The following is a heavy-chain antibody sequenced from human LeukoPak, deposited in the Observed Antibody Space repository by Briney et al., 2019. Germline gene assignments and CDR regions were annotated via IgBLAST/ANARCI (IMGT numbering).Heavy chain of an antibody. CDR3: ARGRPNYYGSDGHYYRRDGDY. V-gene: IGHV3-23*01. D-gene: IGHD3-22*01. J-gene: IGHJ4*02. Sequence: GGSLRLSCAASGFTFSIYAMSWVRQAPGKGLQWVSSITSRGESTWYVDSVKGRFAITRDNSENTLYLQMHSLRAEDTAVYYCARGRPNYYGSDGHYYRRDGDYWGRGTLVSVSS. CDR2: ITSRGEST. CDR1: GFTFSIYA.